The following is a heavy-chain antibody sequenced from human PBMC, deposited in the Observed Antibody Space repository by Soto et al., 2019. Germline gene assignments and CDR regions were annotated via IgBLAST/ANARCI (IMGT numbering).Heavy chain of an antibody. CDR3: ARGEQWLVRWVY. CDR1: GFTFRSYW. J-gene: IGHJ4*02. D-gene: IGHD6-19*01. Sequence: EVQLVESGGNLVQPGGSLRLSCAASGFTFRSYWMSWVRQAPGKGLEWVANIKYDGSEKYYVDSVKGRFTISRDNAKNSVYLQMNSLRDEDTAVYYCARGEQWLVRWVYWGQGTLVTVSS. CDR2: IKYDGSEK. V-gene: IGHV3-7*04.